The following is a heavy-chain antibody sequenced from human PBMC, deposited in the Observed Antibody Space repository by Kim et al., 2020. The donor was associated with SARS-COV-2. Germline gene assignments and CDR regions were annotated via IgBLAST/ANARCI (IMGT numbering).Heavy chain of an antibody. J-gene: IGHJ2*01. D-gene: IGHD2-21*02. Sequence: DSVKGRFTISRDNAKNSLYLQMNSLRAEDMAVYYCARAWGGGNSGWYFDLWGRGTLVTVSS. CDR3: ARAWGGGNSGWYFDL. V-gene: IGHV3-21*01.